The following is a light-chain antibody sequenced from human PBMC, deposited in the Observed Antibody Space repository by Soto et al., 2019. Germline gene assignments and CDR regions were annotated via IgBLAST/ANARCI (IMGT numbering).Light chain of an antibody. CDR3: SSYAGSNIYVV. CDR1: GSDVGGYNY. Sequence: QSVLTQPPSASGSPGPSVTISCTGTGSDVGGYNYVSWYQHHPGKAPKLMLYEVSTRPSGVPDRFSGSKSGNTASLTVSGLQAEDEADYYCSSYAGSNIYVVFGGGTQLTVL. CDR2: EVS. V-gene: IGLV2-8*01. J-gene: IGLJ2*01.